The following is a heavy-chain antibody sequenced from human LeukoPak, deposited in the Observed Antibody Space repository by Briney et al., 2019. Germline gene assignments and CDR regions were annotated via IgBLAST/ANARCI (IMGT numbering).Heavy chain of an antibody. J-gene: IGHJ4*02. CDR1: GFTFSSYA. CDR3: AKDRHYYDSSGYYSPFDY. CDR2: ISGSGGST. Sequence: GGSLRLSCAASGFTFSSYAMCWVRQAPGKGLEWVSAISGSGGSTYYADSVKGRFTISRDNSKNTLYLQMNSLRAEDTAVYYCAKDRHYYDSSGYYSPFDYWGQGTLVTVSS. V-gene: IGHV3-23*01. D-gene: IGHD3-22*01.